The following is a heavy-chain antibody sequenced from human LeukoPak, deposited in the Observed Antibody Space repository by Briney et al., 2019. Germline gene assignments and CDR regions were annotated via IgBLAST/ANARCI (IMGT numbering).Heavy chain of an antibody. J-gene: IGHJ3*02. Sequence: AESLQISSSGVGCSFTTYWIGWVRQMPGKSLEWMVIIYTGDSDARYSPSLQGQVPISVDKSISTAYLQWSSLKASDTATYYWARQGRIVVVTTTHDAFDIWGQGTMVTVSS. CDR2: IYTGDSDA. CDR1: GCSFTTYW. V-gene: IGHV5-51*01. CDR3: ARQGRIVVVTTTHDAFDI. D-gene: IGHD2-21*02.